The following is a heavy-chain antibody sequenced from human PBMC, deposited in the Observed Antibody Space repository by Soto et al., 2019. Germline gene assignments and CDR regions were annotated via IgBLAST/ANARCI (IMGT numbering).Heavy chain of an antibody. Sequence: QVQLVQSGAEVKKPGASVKVSCKATGYTFTSYYMEWVRQAPGQGLEWMGIINPSGDNTSYAQKFQGRVNITRDTTTTTVYMELSSLRSEDTAVYYSARLRYSTSWYTDYGGQGTLVTVSS. CDR1: GYTFTSYY. CDR3: ARLRYSTSWYTDY. J-gene: IGHJ4*02. V-gene: IGHV1-46*01. D-gene: IGHD6-13*01. CDR2: INPSGDNT.